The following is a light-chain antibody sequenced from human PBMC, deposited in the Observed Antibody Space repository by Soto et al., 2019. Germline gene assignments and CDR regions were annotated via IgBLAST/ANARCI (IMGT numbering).Light chain of an antibody. CDR1: QGISTN. CDR2: AAS. CDR3: LQANRVPLS. V-gene: IGKV1-12*01. Sequence: DIHLTQSPSSVSASLGDRVTITFRASQGISTNLAWYQQKPGKAPKLLIYAASSLQSGVPPRFSGSGSGTDFTLTITSLQPEDFAIYYCLQANRVPLSFGQGTRLEIK. J-gene: IGKJ5*01.